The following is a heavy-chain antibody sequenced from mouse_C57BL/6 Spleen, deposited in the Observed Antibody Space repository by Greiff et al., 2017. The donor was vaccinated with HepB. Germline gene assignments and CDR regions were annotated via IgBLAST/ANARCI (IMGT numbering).Heavy chain of an antibody. Sequence: EVQLQQSGPELVKPGASVKISCKASGYSFTGYYMNWVKQSPEKSLEWIGEINPSTGGTTYNQKFKAKATLTVDKSSSTAYMQLKSLTSEDSAVYYCARSLYSKNAWFAYWGQGTLVTVSA. V-gene: IGHV1-42*01. J-gene: IGHJ3*01. D-gene: IGHD2-5*01. CDR3: ARSLYSKNAWFAY. CDR1: GYSFTGYY. CDR2: INPSTGGT.